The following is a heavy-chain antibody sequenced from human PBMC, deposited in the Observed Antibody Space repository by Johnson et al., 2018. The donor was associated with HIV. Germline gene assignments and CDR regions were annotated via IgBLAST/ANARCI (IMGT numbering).Heavy chain of an antibody. Sequence: QVQLVESGGGLVKPGGSLRLSCAVSGFIFRDYYMSWIRQAPGKGLEWVSYISSSGKRTNSADSVTGRFTISRDNAKNSLSLQMNSLRAEDTAIYYCAREEGSDILTRGDAFDIWGQGTMVAVSS. CDR2: ISSSGKRT. CDR3: AREEGSDILTRGDAFDI. J-gene: IGHJ3*02. V-gene: IGHV3-11*04. CDR1: GFIFRDYY. D-gene: IGHD3-9*01.